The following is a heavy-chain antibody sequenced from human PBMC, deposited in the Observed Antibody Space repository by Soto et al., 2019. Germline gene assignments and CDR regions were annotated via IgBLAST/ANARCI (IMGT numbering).Heavy chain of an antibody. J-gene: IGHJ4*02. CDR1: GFTFITYA. CDR3: AKLPAAQSYFDF. CDR2: ISGSGGST. V-gene: IGHV3-23*01. Sequence: EVQLLDSGGGLVQPGGSLRLSCAASGFTFITYAMSWVRQAPGKGLEWVSIISGSGGSTYYPDSVKGRFTISRDNSKNTLYLQTNSLRADDTAVYYCAKLPAAQSYFDFWGQGTLVTVSS. D-gene: IGHD2-2*01.